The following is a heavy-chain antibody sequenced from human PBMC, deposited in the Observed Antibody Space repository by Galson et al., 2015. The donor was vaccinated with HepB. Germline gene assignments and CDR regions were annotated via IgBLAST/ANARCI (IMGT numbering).Heavy chain of an antibody. Sequence: SLRLSCAASGFTFSSYEINWVRQAPGKGLEWVSYISTSGSTIYYADSVKGRFTISRDNAKNSLYLQMSSLRAEDTAIYYCATLGCSGGSCYSADAFDIWGHGTVVTVSS. V-gene: IGHV3-48*03. CDR3: ATLGCSGGSCYSADAFDI. CDR2: ISTSGSTI. CDR1: GFTFSSYE. J-gene: IGHJ3*02. D-gene: IGHD2-15*01.